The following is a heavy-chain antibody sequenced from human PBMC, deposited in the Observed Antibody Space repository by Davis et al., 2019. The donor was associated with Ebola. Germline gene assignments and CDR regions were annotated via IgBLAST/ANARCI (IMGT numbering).Heavy chain of an antibody. V-gene: IGHV1-46*01. CDR3: ARGGTGDYIDD. J-gene: IGHJ4*02. Sequence: AASVKVSCKASGYTFTSYYMHWVRQAPGQGLEWMGIINPSGGSTSYAQKFQGRATMTADKATSTAYMELWSLRFDDTAVYYCARGGTGDYIDDWGQGTLVTVSS. CDR2: INPSGGST. D-gene: IGHD3-16*01. CDR1: GYTFTSYY.